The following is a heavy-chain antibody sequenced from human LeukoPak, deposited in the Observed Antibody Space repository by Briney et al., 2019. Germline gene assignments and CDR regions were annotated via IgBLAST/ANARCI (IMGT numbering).Heavy chain of an antibody. CDR2: ISSSGSTI. Sequence: GGSLRLSCAASGFTFSSYGMHWVRQAPGKGLEWVSYISSSGSTIYYADSVKGRFTISRDNAKNSLYPQMNSLRAEDTAVYYCAGGIWDIVVVVAATGVDYWGQGTLVTVSS. CDR1: GFTFSSYG. V-gene: IGHV3-48*04. D-gene: IGHD2-15*01. J-gene: IGHJ4*02. CDR3: AGGIWDIVVVVAATGVDY.